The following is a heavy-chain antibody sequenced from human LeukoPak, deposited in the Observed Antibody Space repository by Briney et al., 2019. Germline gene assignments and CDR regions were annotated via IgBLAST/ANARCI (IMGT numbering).Heavy chain of an antibody. Sequence: SETLSLTCTVSGGSISSYYWSWIRQPPGKGLEWIGYIYYSGSTYYNPSLKSRVTISVDTSKNQFSLKLSSVTAADTAVYYCASDYYDSSVPLPPRGYWGQGTLVTVSS. CDR3: ASDYYDSSVPLPPRGY. CDR2: IYYSGST. J-gene: IGHJ4*02. D-gene: IGHD3-22*01. CDR1: GGSISSYY. V-gene: IGHV4-59*06.